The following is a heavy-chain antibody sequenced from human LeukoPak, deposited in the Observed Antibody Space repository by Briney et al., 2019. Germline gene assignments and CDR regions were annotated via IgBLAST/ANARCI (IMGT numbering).Heavy chain of an antibody. J-gene: IGHJ4*02. Sequence: GGSLRLSCAASGFTFRNYAMRWVRQGPGKGLEWVSSIGSSVTDTYYADSVKGRFTISGDNSKNTLYLQMNSLRAEDTAVYYCAAGGSYYYYWGQGTLVTVSS. CDR1: GFTFRNYA. CDR3: AAGGSYYYY. V-gene: IGHV3-23*05. D-gene: IGHD1-26*01. CDR2: IGSSVTDT.